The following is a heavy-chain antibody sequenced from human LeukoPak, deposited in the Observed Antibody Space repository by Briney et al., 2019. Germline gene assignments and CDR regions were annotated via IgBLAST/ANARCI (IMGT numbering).Heavy chain of an antibody. Sequence: GGSLRLSCAASGFTFSTYGMHWVRQAPGKGLEWVAFIRYDGSNKYYADSVKGRFTISRDNSKNTLYLQMNSLRAEDTAMYYCARMEMATAIFDYWGQGTLVTVSS. CDR2: IRYDGSNK. J-gene: IGHJ4*02. D-gene: IGHD5-24*01. V-gene: IGHV3-30*02. CDR3: ARMEMATAIFDY. CDR1: GFTFSTYG.